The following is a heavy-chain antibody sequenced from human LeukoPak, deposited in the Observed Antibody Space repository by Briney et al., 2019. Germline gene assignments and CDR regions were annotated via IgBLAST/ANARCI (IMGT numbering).Heavy chain of an antibody. D-gene: IGHD4-23*01. CDR2: ISSSGSTI. V-gene: IGHV3-48*03. J-gene: IGHJ4*02. CDR1: GFTFSNYE. CDR3: ATFSYGGNGGGSVGY. Sequence: GGSLRLSCAASGFTFSNYEMNWVRQAPGKGLEWVSYISSSGSTIYYADSVKGRFTISRDNAKNSLYLQMNSLRAEDTAVYYCATFSYGGNGGGSVGYWGQGTLVTVSS.